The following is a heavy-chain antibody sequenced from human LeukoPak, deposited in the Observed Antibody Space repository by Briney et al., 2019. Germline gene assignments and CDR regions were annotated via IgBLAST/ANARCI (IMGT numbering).Heavy chain of an antibody. J-gene: IGHJ4*02. D-gene: IGHD7-27*01. Sequence: PGGSLRLSCAASGFTFSSYSMNWVRQAPGKGLEWVSSISSSSSYIYYADSVKGRFTISRDNAKNSLYLEMNSLRAEDTAVYYCARDSHWAFDYWGQGTLVTVSS. CDR1: GFTFSSYS. CDR3: ARDSHWAFDY. CDR2: ISSSSSYI. V-gene: IGHV3-21*01.